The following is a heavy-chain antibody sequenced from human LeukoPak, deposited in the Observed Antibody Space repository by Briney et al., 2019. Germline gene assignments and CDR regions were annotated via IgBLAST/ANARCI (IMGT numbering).Heavy chain of an antibody. J-gene: IGHJ4*02. CDR2: MNPNSGNT. CDR3: ARAAGIRPGYIDY. V-gene: IGHV1-8*01. CDR1: GYTFTSYD. Sequence: ASVKVSCKASGYTFTSYDINWARQATGQGLEWMGWMNPNSGNTGYTQKFQGRVTITRNTSISTAYMELSSLRSEDTAVYYCARAAGIRPGYIDYWGQGTLVTVSS.